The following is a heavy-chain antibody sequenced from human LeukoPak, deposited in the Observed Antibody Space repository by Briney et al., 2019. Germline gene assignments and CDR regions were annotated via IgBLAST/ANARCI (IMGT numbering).Heavy chain of an antibody. Sequence: GGSLRLSCAASGFTFSSYWMSWVRQAPGKGLEWVANIKQDGSEKYYVDSVKGRFTISRDNAKNSLYLQMNSLRAEDTAVYYCARASDFWSGYALGYWGQGTLVTVSP. D-gene: IGHD3-3*01. CDR2: IKQDGSEK. CDR3: ARASDFWSGYALGY. J-gene: IGHJ4*02. V-gene: IGHV3-7*01. CDR1: GFTFSSYW.